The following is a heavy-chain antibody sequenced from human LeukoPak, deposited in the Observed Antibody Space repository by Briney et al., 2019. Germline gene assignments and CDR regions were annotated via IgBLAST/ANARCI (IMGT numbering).Heavy chain of an antibody. D-gene: IGHD1-1*01. V-gene: IGHV1-2*02. Sequence: ASVKVSCKASGGTFSSYAISWVRQAPGQGLEWMAWINPNSGGTNYAQKFQGRVTMTRDTSISTTYMELSRLRSDDTAVYYCARAPHWNDDTFDIWGQGTMVTVSS. CDR2: INPNSGGT. CDR3: ARAPHWNDDTFDI. J-gene: IGHJ3*02. CDR1: GGTFSSYA.